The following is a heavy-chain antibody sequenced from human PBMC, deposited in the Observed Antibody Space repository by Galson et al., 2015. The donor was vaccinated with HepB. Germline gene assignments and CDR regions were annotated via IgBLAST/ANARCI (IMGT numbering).Heavy chain of an antibody. D-gene: IGHD2-2*02. CDR1: GGTFSSYA. CDR2: IIPIFGTA. Sequence: SVKVSCKASGGTFSSYAISWVRQAPGQGLEWMGGIIPIFGTANYAQKFQGRVTITADESTSTAYMELSSLRSEDTAVYYCASSHCSSTSCYKSQFDPWGQGTLVTVSS. CDR3: ASSHCSSTSCYKSQFDP. J-gene: IGHJ5*02. V-gene: IGHV1-69*13.